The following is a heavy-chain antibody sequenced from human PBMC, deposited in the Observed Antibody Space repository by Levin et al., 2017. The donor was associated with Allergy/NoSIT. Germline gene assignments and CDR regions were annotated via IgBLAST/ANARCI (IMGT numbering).Heavy chain of an antibody. CDR3: ARVGSSWYSNWYFDL. J-gene: IGHJ2*01. V-gene: IGHV1-46*01. Sequence: GASVKVSCKASGYTFTSYYMHWVRQAPGQGLEWMGIINPSGGTTNYAQTFQGRVTITRDTSTSTVYMELSSLRSEDTAVYYCARVGSSWYSNWYFDLWGRGTLVTVSS. D-gene: IGHD6-13*01. CDR2: INPSGGTT. CDR1: GYTFTSYY.